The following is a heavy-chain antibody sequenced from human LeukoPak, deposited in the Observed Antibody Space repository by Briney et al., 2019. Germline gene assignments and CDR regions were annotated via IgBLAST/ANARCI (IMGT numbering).Heavy chain of an antibody. CDR2: IHYSGST. Sequence: SETLSLTCSVSGGSISSYYWSWIRQPPGKGLEWIGYIHYSGSTNYNPSLKSRVTLSVDTSKDQFSLKLSSVTAADTAVYYCARARGGVAIDYWGQGTLVTVSS. CDR1: GGSISSYY. CDR3: ARARGGVAIDY. J-gene: IGHJ4*02. V-gene: IGHV4-59*12. D-gene: IGHD5-12*01.